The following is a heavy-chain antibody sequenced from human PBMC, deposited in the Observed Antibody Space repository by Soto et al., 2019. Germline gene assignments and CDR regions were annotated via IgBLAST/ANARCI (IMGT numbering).Heavy chain of an antibody. J-gene: IGHJ4*02. V-gene: IGHV1-18*01. Sequence: ASVKVSCKASGYTFTSYGISWVRQAPGQGLEWMGWISAYNGNTNYAQKLQGRVTMTTDTSTSTAYMELRSLRSDDTAVYYCARDPENSGLAGTVYFDYWGQGTLVTVSS. CDR1: GYTFTSYG. CDR2: ISAYNGNT. CDR3: ARDPENSGLAGTVYFDY. D-gene: IGHD6-19*01.